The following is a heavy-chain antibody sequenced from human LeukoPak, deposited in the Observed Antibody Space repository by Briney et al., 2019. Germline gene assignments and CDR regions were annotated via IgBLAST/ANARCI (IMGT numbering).Heavy chain of an antibody. D-gene: IGHD6-19*01. CDR1: GFTFSSYA. Sequence: SGGSLRLSCAASGFTFSSYAMSWVRQAPGKGLEWVSAISGSGGSTYYADSVKGRFTISRDNSKNTLYLQMNSLRAEATAVYYCAKEFGYSGGWYYHGGGQGPLVTVSS. CDR2: ISGSGGST. V-gene: IGHV3-23*01. J-gene: IGHJ4*02. CDR3: AKEFGYSGGWYYHG.